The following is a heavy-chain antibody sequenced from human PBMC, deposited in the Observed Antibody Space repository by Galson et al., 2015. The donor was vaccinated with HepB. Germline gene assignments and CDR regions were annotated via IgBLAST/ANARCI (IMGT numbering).Heavy chain of an antibody. D-gene: IGHD2-21*02. CDR3: VKNQKSIFCGGDCYWGFDY. J-gene: IGHJ4*02. Sequence: SLRLSCAASGLTFSSYAMSWVRQAPGKGLEWVSSISASGSSTYYTDSVKGRFTISRDNSKNTLYLQMNSLRAEDTAVYYCVKNQKSIFCGGDCYWGFDYWGQGTLVPVSS. CDR2: ISASGSST. CDR1: GLTFSSYA. V-gene: IGHV3-23*01.